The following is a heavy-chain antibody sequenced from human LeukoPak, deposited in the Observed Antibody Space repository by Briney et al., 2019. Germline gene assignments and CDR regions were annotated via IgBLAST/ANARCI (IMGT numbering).Heavy chain of an antibody. J-gene: IGHJ4*02. V-gene: IGHV4-59*08. D-gene: IGHD3-22*01. Sequence: SETLSLTCTVSSGSISSYYWSWIRQPPGKGLEWIGHVYYNGSTNYNPSLKSRVTISVDTSKNQFSLKLSSVTAADTAVYFCARQLYDSSGYGVDYWGQGTLVTVSS. CDR3: ARQLYDSSGYGVDY. CDR1: SGSISSYY. CDR2: VYYNGST.